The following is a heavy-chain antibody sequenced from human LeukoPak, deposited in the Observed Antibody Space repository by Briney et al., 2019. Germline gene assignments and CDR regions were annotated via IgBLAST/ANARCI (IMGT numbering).Heavy chain of an antibody. V-gene: IGHV3-7*01. CDR1: GFTFSSYW. J-gene: IGHJ4*02. CDR3: ARDRVVGTNYYDSSGYSD. Sequence: PGGSLRLSCAASGFTFSSYWMSWVRQAPGKGLEWVANIKQDGSEKYYVDSVKGRFTISRDNAKNSLYLQMNSLRAEDTAVYYCARDRVVGTNYYDSSGYSDWGQGTLVTVSS. D-gene: IGHD3-22*01. CDR2: IKQDGSEK.